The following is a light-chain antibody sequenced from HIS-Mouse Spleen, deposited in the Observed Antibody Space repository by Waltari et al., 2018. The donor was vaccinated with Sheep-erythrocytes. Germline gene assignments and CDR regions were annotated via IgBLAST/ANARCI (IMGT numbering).Light chain of an antibody. CDR2: DAS. J-gene: IGKJ2*01. V-gene: IGKV3-11*01. CDR3: QQRSNWYT. CDR1: QSVSSY. Sequence: EIVLTQSPATLSLSPGERATLSGRASQSVSSYLAWYQQKPGQAPRLLIYDASNRATGIPARLSGSGSGTDFTLTISSLEPEDFAVYYCQQRSNWYTFGQGTKLEIK.